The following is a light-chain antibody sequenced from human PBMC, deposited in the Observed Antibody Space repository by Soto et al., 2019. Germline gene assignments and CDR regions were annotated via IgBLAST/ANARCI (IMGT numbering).Light chain of an antibody. Sequence: EIVMTQSPVTLSVSPGERATLSCRASQSVSSNLAWYQQKPGQAPRLLIYGASNRATGIPDRFSGSGSGTDFTLTISRLEPEDFAVYYCQQYGSSGTFGQGTKGGYQ. CDR1: QSVSSN. CDR2: GAS. V-gene: IGKV3-20*01. J-gene: IGKJ1*01. CDR3: QQYGSSGT.